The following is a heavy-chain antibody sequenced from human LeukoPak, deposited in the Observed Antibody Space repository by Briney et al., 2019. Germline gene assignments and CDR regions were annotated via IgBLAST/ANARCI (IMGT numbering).Heavy chain of an antibody. D-gene: IGHD1-7*01. CDR2: IKQDGSEK. J-gene: IGHJ6*03. CDR1: GFTISTYR. CDR3: ARDRELPFYYYYMDV. V-gene: IGHV3-7*01. Sequence: AGYLSLSCAASGFTISTYRMSWLGQAQGKELMGVANIKQDGSEKYYVDSVKGRFTVSRDNAKNSLYLQMNSLRAEDTAVYYCARDRELPFYYYYMDVWGKGTTVTVSS.